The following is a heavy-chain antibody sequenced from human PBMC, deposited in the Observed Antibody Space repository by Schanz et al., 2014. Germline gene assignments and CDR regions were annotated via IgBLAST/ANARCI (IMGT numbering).Heavy chain of an antibody. D-gene: IGHD5-12*01. Sequence: QVQLVQSGPAVKKPGASMKVSCLASGYSFTEYFLHWVRQAPGQGLEWMGWINPNSGETNYEQKFKGRVPLTSXXXXXPAFMELXXXTXXXXXXYFCARARYTGYDCSGYWGQGTLLIVSS. J-gene: IGHJ4*02. V-gene: IGHV1-2*02. CDR1: GYSFTEYF. CDR3: ARARYTGYDCSGY. CDR2: INPNSGET.